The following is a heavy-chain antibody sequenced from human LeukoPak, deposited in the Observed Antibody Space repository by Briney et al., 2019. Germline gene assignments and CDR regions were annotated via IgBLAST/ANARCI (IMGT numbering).Heavy chain of an antibody. Sequence: PSETLSLTCSVSGGSISSYYWSWIRQPPGKGLEWIGYISYSGSTNYNPSLRSRVTISVDTSKNQFSLRLSSVTAADTAVYYCARQYYLDSSGYYYFDYWGQGTLVTVSS. CDR1: GGSISSYY. V-gene: IGHV4-59*08. CDR2: ISYSGST. CDR3: ARQYYLDSSGYYYFDY. J-gene: IGHJ4*02. D-gene: IGHD3-22*01.